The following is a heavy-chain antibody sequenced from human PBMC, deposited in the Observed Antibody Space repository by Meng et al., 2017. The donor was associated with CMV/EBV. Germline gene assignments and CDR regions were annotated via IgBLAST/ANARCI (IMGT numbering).Heavy chain of an antibody. J-gene: IGHJ6*02. CDR1: GFTFSSYG. D-gene: IGHD5-12*01. CDR2: IWYDGSNK. Sequence: GESLKISCAASGFTFSSYGMHWVRQAPGKGLEWVAVIWYDGSNKYYADSVKGRFTISRDNSKNTLYLQMNSLRAEDTAVYYCAKDTVRGYSGHDPINRHYGMDVWGQGTTVTVSS. CDR3: AKDTVRGYSGHDPINRHYGMDV. V-gene: IGHV3-33*06.